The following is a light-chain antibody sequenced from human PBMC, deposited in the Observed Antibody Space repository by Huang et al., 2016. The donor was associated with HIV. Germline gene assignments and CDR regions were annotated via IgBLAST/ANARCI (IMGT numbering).Light chain of an antibody. V-gene: IGKV1-NL1*01. J-gene: IGKJ1*01. CDR2: IAS. CDR1: QGISKS. CDR3: QQYFSPLRT. Sequence: DIQMTQSPSSLSAYVGDRVTITCRASQGISKSLAWYQQTPENAPKLRVYIASRLESVVPSRFSGSGSETDYTRTISGLQPEDSATYYCQQYFSPLRTFGQGTKVEIK.